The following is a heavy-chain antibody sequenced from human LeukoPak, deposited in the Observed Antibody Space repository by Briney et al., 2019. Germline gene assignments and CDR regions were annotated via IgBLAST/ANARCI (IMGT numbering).Heavy chain of an antibody. CDR1: GGTFSSYA. CDR3: ALLGYCSVGSCYYFDY. D-gene: IGHD2-15*01. J-gene: IGHJ4*02. V-gene: IGHV1-69*06. CDR2: IIPIFGTA. Sequence: ASVKVSCKASGGTFSSYAISWVRQAPGQGLEWMGRIIPIFGTANYAQKFQGRVTITADKSTSTAYMELSSLRSEDTAVYYCALLGYCSVGSCYYFDYWGQGTLVTVSS.